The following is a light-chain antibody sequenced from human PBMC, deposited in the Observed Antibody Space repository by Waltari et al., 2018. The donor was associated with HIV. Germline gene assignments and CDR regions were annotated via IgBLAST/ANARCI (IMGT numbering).Light chain of an antibody. CDR2: EVS. Sequence: QSALTQPASVSGSPGQAITLSFTGTSSGVGRYNLFPLYQKHPGKAPKLMIYEVSKRPSGVSNRFSGSKSGNTASLTISGLQAEDEADYYCCSYAGSSTYVFGTGTKVTVL. CDR1: SSGVGRYNL. CDR3: CSYAGSSTYV. J-gene: IGLJ1*01. V-gene: IGLV2-23*02.